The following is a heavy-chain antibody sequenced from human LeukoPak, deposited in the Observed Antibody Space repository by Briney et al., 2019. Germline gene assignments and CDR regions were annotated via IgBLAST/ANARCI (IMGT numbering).Heavy chain of an antibody. V-gene: IGHV3-66*02. J-gene: IGHJ5*02. CDR1: GFTVSTNY. CDR3: ARLPSS. D-gene: IGHD2-2*01. CDR2: IYTDGST. Sequence: GGSLRLSCAASGFTVSTNYMTWVRQAPGKGLEWVPVIYTDGSTYYADSVKGRFTISRDNSENTLFLQMNSLKIEGTAVYYCARLPSSWGQGTLVTVSS.